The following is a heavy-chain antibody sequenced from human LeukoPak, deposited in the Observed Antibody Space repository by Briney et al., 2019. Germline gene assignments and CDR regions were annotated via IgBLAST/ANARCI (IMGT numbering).Heavy chain of an antibody. V-gene: IGHV3-21*01. CDR1: GFTFSSYS. CDR3: AELGITMIGGV. J-gene: IGHJ6*04. CDR2: ISSTNGYI. Sequence: PGGSLRLSCAASGFTFSSYSMNWVRQAPGKGLEWVSYISSTNGYIYYADSVRGRFTISRDNAKNSLSLQMNSLRAEDTAVYYCAELGITMIGGVWGKGTTVTISS. D-gene: IGHD3-10*02.